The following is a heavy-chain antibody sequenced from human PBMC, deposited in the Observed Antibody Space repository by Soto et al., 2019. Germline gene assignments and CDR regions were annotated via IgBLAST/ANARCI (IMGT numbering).Heavy chain of an antibody. Sequence: QVQLVQSGAEMRKPGASVKVSCRHSGYTFTGYYIHWVRQAPGQGLVWMGWINPNGGDTSYAQPSQGMVTMTRDRSISTAYMDLSRLTVDDTAIYYCARCLPEAVTAECAFDLWGQGTLVTVSS. CDR3: ARCLPEAVTAECAFDL. CDR2: INPNGGDT. D-gene: IGHD6-19*01. CDR1: GYTFTGYY. V-gene: IGHV1-2*02. J-gene: IGHJ5*02.